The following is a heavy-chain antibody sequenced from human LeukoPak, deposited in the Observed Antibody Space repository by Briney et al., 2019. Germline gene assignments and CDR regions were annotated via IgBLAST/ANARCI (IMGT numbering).Heavy chain of an antibody. CDR1: GGSISSGGYY. CDR2: IYYSVST. D-gene: IGHD4-17*01. Sequence: PSQTLSLTCTVSGGSISSGGYYWSWIRQHPGKGLEWIGYIYYSVSTYYNPSLKSRVTISVDTSKNQFSLKLSSVTAADTAVYYCARADDYGDYPRRFDYWGQGTLVTVSS. J-gene: IGHJ4*02. CDR3: ARADDYGDYPRRFDY. V-gene: IGHV4-31*03.